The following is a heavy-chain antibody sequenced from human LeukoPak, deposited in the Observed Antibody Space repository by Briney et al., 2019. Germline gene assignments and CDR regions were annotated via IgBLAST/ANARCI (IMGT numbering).Heavy chain of an antibody. Sequence: SETLSLTCTVSGGSISSSSDYWGWIRQPPGKGLEWIGSIYYSGSTYYNPSLKSRVTISVDASKNQFSLKLSSVTAADTAVYYCARVTVAFDIWGQGSMVTVSS. D-gene: IGHD4-17*01. CDR3: ARVTVAFDI. V-gene: IGHV4-39*07. CDR1: GGSISSSSDY. J-gene: IGHJ3*02. CDR2: IYYSGST.